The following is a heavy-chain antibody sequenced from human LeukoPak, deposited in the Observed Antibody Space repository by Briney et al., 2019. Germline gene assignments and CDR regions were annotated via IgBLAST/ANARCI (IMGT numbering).Heavy chain of an antibody. CDR2: IDWDDDK. CDR1: GFSLSNSGMC. V-gene: IGHV2-70*01. Sequence: ESGPALVKPTQTLTLTCTFFGFSLSNSGMCVSWIRHPPGKALEWLALIDWDDDKYYSTSLRTRLTISKDTSNNQVVLTMTNMDPVDTATYYCARYLYGDSASYFDYWGQGTLVTVSS. CDR3: ARYLYGDSASYFDY. D-gene: IGHD4-17*01. J-gene: IGHJ4*02.